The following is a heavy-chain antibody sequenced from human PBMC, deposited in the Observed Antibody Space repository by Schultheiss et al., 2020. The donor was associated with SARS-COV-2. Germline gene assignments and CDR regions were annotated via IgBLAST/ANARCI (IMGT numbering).Heavy chain of an antibody. CDR3: ARIAVAGDYYYYGMDV. CDR2: IYYSGST. D-gene: IGHD6-19*01. CDR1: GGSVSSGSYY. Sequence: SETLSLTCTVSGGSVSSGSYYWSWIRQHPGKGLEWIGYIYYSGSTNYNPSLKSRVTISVDTSKNQFSLKLSSVTAADTAVYNCARIAVAGDYYYYGMDVWGQGTTVTVSS. V-gene: IGHV4-61*01. J-gene: IGHJ6*02.